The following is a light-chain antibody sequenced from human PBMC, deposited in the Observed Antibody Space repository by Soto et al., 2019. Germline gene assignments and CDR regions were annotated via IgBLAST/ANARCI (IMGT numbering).Light chain of an antibody. CDR2: LEGSGSY. V-gene: IGLV4-60*02. CDR3: ETWDSNTHTV. CDR1: SGHSSYI. Sequence: QLVLTQSSSASASLGSSVKLTCTLSSGHSSYIIAWHQQQPGKAPRYLMKLEGSGSYNKGSGVPDRFSGSSSGDDRYLTISNLKFEDEADYYCETWDSNTHTVFGGGTKLTVL. J-gene: IGLJ3*02.